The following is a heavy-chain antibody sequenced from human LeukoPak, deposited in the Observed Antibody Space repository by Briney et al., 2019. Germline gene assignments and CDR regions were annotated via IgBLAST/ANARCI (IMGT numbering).Heavy chain of an antibody. Sequence: SVKVSCKASGGTFSSYAISWVRQAPGQGLEWMGGIIPISGTANYAQKFQGRVTITADESTSTAYMELSSLRSEDTAVYYCARAGYCSSTSCDGNNWFDPWGQGTLVTVSS. CDR2: IIPISGTA. CDR3: ARAGYCSSTSCDGNNWFDP. J-gene: IGHJ5*02. V-gene: IGHV1-69*13. CDR1: GGTFSSYA. D-gene: IGHD2-2*01.